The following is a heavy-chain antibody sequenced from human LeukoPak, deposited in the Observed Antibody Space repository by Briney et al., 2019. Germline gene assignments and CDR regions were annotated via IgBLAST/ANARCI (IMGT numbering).Heavy chain of an antibody. CDR1: GFTFSSYE. V-gene: IGHV3-48*03. Sequence: GGSLRLSCAASGFTFSSYEMNWVRQPPGKGLEWVSYISSSGSTIYYADSVKGRFTISRDNAKNSLYLQMNSLRAEDTAVYYCASEPAGYGSGWFDYWGQGTLVTVSS. J-gene: IGHJ4*02. CDR2: ISSSGSTI. CDR3: ASEPAGYGSGWFDY. D-gene: IGHD6-19*01.